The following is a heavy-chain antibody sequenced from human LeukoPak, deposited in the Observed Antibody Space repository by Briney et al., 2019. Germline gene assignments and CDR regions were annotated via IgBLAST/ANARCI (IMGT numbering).Heavy chain of an antibody. Sequence: GGSLRLSCAASGFIFEDYAMHWVRQTPGKGLEWVSLISWDGESTYYADSVKGRFTISRDNSKNSLYLQMSSLRVEDTALYYCTKDDSGYTSSWSIDYWGQGTLVTVSS. CDR3: TKDDSGYTSSWSIDY. J-gene: IGHJ4*02. D-gene: IGHD6-13*01. CDR1: GFIFEDYA. CDR2: ISWDGEST. V-gene: IGHV3-43D*03.